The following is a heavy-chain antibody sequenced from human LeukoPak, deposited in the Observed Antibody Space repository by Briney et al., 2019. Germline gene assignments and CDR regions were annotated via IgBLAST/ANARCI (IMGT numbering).Heavy chain of an antibody. V-gene: IGHV3-7*01. CDR2: IKEDGSDK. Sequence: GGSLRLSCAASGFTVNRDWTAWVRQAAGKGLEWVADIKEDGSDKNYVDSVKGRFTISRDNAVNSVYLQMNDLRAEDTGVYYCATKEPSTSGWSYWGQGTLVTVSS. D-gene: IGHD6-19*01. CDR3: ATKEPSTSGWSY. J-gene: IGHJ4*02. CDR1: GFTVNRDW.